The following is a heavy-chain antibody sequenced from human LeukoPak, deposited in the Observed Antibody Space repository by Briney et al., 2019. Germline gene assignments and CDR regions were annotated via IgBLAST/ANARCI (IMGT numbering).Heavy chain of an antibody. CDR1: GYTCSDYY. Sequence: ASVKVSCKTSGYTCSDYYMHWVRQAPGQGLEWMGYIIPNSGGTTYAQKFQGRVTMTRDTSISAAYLDLSGLRSDDTAVYYCSTEDKYCSSSTCGDSWGQGTLVTVSS. V-gene: IGHV1-2*02. CDR2: IIPNSGGT. D-gene: IGHD2-2*01. CDR3: STEDKYCSSSTCGDS. J-gene: IGHJ4*02.